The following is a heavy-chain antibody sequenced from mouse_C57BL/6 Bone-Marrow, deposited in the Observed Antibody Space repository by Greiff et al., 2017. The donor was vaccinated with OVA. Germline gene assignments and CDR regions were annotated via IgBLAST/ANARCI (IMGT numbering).Heavy chain of an antibody. V-gene: IGHV1-76*01. Sequence: VQVVESGAELVRPGASVKLSCKASGYTFTDYYINWVKQRPGQGLEWIARIYPGSGNTYYNEKFKGKATLTAEKSSSTAYMQLSSLTSEDSAVYFCARGGYYGYWGQGTTLTVSS. J-gene: IGHJ2*01. CDR2: IYPGSGNT. CDR1: GYTFTDYY. D-gene: IGHD2-3*01. CDR3: ARGGYYGY.